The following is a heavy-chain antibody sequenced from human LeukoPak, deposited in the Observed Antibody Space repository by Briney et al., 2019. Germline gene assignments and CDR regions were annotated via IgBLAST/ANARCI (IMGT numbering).Heavy chain of an antibody. Sequence: GGSLRLSCAASGFAFSNYWMHWVRQVPGKGLEWVSRIKSDGSGTIYAESVTGRFTISRDNAKNSLYLQMNSLRAEDTAVYYCARTVAGLPLDAFDIWGQGTMVTASS. J-gene: IGHJ3*02. V-gene: IGHV3-74*01. CDR1: GFAFSNYW. D-gene: IGHD6-19*01. CDR3: ARTVAGLPLDAFDI. CDR2: IKSDGSGT.